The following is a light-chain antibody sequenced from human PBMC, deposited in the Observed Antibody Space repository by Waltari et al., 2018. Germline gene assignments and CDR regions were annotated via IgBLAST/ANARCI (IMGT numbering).Light chain of an antibody. Sequence: IQLTQYQSSLSASVGDRVISTCRASQGISSYLAWYQQKPGKAPKLLIYTASTLQSGVPSRFSGSGSGTDFTLTISSLQPEDFATYYCQQVYSSPLTFGQGTRLEIK. CDR2: TAS. CDR1: QGISSY. V-gene: IGKV1-9*01. J-gene: IGKJ5*01. CDR3: QQVYSSPLT.